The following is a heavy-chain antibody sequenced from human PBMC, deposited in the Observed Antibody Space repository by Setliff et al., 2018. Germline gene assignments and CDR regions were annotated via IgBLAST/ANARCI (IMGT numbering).Heavy chain of an antibody. CDR3: TTDPYWSDY. J-gene: IGHJ4*02. CDR2: IKSKPDGGTT. D-gene: IGHD2-8*02. CDR1: GFTSTNSW. V-gene: IGHV3-15*01. Sequence: GESLKISCAASGFTSTNSWMNWVRQAPGKGLEWVGRIKSKPDGGTTDYAAPVKGRFTISRDDSESTLYLQMNSLKTEDTAVYYCTTDPYWSDYWGQGTLVTVSS.